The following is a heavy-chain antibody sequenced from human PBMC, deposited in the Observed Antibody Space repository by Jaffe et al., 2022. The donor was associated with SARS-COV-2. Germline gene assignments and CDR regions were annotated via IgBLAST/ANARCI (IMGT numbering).Heavy chain of an antibody. J-gene: IGHJ4*02. CDR1: GFTFSSYA. D-gene: IGHD3-10*01. V-gene: IGHV3-23*04. CDR2: ISGSGGST. CDR3: AEWSGDTMVRGGLFDY. Sequence: EVQLVESGGGLVQPGGSLRLSCAASGFTFSSYAMSWVRQAPGKGLEWVSAISGSGGSTYYADSVKGRFTISRDNSKNTLYLQMNSLRAEDTAVYYCAEWSGDTMVRGGLFDYWGQGTLVTVSS.